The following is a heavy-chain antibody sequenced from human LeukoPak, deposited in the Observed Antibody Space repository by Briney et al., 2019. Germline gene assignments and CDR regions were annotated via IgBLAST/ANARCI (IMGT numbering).Heavy chain of an antibody. V-gene: IGHV3-21*01. CDR3: ARGEWELLGNEFDY. CDR1: GFTFSSYS. CDR2: ISSSSTYM. J-gene: IGHJ4*02. D-gene: IGHD1-26*01. Sequence: GGSLRLSCAASGFTFSSYSMNWVRQAPGKGLEWVSCISSSSTYMYYADSVKGRFTISRDNAKNSLYLEMNSLRGEDTAVYYCARGEWELLGNEFDYWGQGTLVTVSS.